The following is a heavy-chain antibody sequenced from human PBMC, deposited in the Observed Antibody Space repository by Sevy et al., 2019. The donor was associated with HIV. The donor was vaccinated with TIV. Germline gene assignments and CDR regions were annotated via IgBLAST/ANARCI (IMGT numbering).Heavy chain of an antibody. CDR1: GGSISSYY. Sequence: SETLSLTCTVSGGSISSYYWSWIQQPAGKGLEWIGRIYTSGSTNYNPSLKSRVTMSVDTSKNQFSLKLSSVTAADTAVYYCARDAADTAMVGDYYYGMDVWGQGTTVTVSS. CDR2: IYTSGST. J-gene: IGHJ6*02. V-gene: IGHV4-4*07. CDR3: ARDAADTAMVGDYYYGMDV. D-gene: IGHD5-18*01.